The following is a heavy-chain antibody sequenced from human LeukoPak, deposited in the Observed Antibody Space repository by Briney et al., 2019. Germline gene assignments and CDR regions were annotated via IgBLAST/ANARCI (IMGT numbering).Heavy chain of an antibody. CDR1: GGTFSSYA. D-gene: IGHD3-22*01. V-gene: IGHV1-69*04. CDR3: ARDLAPYYYDSSGSNAFDI. J-gene: IGHJ3*02. Sequence: ASVKVSCKASGGTFSSYAISWVRQAPGQGLEWMGRIIPILGIANYAQKFQGRVTITADKSTSTAYMELSSLRSEDTAMYYCARDLAPYYYDSSGSNAFDIWGQGTMVTVSS. CDR2: IIPILGIA.